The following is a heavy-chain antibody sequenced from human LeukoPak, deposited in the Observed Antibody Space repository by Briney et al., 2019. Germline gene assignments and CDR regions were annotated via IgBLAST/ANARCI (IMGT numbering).Heavy chain of an antibody. CDR1: GGSISSYY. CDR2: IYYSGST. Sequence: SETLSLTCTVSGGSISSYYWSWIRQPPGKGLEWIGYIYYSGSTNYNPSLKSRVTISVDTSKNQFSLKLSSVTAADTAVYYCARDSPYYYDSSGYFHHAFDIWGQGTMVTVSS. CDR3: ARDSPYYYDSSGYFHHAFDI. D-gene: IGHD3-22*01. V-gene: IGHV4-59*01. J-gene: IGHJ3*02.